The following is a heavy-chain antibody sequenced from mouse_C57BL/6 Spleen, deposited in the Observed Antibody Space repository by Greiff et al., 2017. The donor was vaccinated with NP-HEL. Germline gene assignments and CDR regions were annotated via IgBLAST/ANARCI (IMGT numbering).Heavy chain of an antibody. D-gene: IGHD3-2*02. J-gene: IGHJ4*01. CDR2: INPSNGGT. CDR3: ARVGAQASYYYAMDY. CDR1: GYTFTSYW. Sequence: VQLQQPGTELVKPGASVKLSCKASGYTFTSYWMHWVKQRPGQGLEWIGNINPSNGGTNYNEKFKSKATLTVDKSSSTAYMQLSSLTSEDSAVYYCARVGAQASYYYAMDYWGQGTSVTVSS. V-gene: IGHV1-53*01.